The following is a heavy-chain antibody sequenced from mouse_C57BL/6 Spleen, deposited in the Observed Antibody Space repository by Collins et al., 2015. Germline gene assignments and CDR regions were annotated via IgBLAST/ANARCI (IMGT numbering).Heavy chain of an antibody. CDR2: INPNNGGT. CDR3: ARSYGYDFYYFDY. V-gene: IGHV1-26*01. Sequence: EVQLQQSGPELVKPGASVKISCKASGYTFTDYYMNWVKQSHGKSLEWIGDINPNNGGTSYNQKFKGKATLTVDKSSSTAYMELRSLTSEDSAVYYCARSYGYDFYYFDYWGQGTTLTVSS. D-gene: IGHD2-2*01. J-gene: IGHJ2*01. CDR1: GYTFTDYY.